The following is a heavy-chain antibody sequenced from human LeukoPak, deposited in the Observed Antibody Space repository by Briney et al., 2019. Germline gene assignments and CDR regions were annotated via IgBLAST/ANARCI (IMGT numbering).Heavy chain of an antibody. J-gene: IGHJ4*02. V-gene: IGHV4-59*01. CDR1: GGSISSYY. CDR2: IYYSGST. D-gene: IGHD3-10*01. CDR3: ARVWAVDRRAFGELLFDY. Sequence: SETLSLTCTVSGGSISSYYWSWIRQPPGKGLEWIVYIYYSGSTNYNPSLKSRVTISVDTSKNQFSLKLSSVTAADTAVYYCARVWAVDRRAFGELLFDYWGQGTLVTVSS.